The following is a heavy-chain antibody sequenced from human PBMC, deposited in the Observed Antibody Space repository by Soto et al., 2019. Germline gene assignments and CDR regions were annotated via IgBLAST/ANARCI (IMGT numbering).Heavy chain of an antibody. J-gene: IGHJ4*02. Sequence: EVQLVESGGGLVQPGWSPRLSCAASGFTISGYWMTWVRQAPGKGLEWVSNIKEDGSEKIYVDSVQGRFSISRDNAKHSLYLQMNSVRADDTAVYYCARGGSESDYWGQGTLVTVSS. CDR3: ARGGSESDY. CDR1: GFTISGYW. V-gene: IGHV3-7*01. D-gene: IGHD3-16*01. CDR2: IKEDGSEK.